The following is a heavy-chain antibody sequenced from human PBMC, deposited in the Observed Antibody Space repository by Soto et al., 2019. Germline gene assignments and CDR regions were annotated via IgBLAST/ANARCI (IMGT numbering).Heavy chain of an antibody. D-gene: IGHD3-10*01. V-gene: IGHV4-59*01. CDR3: ARILGPEGMVRGVNTVTYYYYYYYMDV. J-gene: IGHJ6*03. Sequence: SETLSLTCTVSGGSISSYYWSWIRQPPGKGLEWIGYIYYSGSTNYNPSLKSRVTISVDTSKNQFSLKLSSVTAADTAVYYCARILGPEGMVRGVNTVTYYYYYYYMDVWGKGTTVTVSS. CDR1: GGSISSYY. CDR2: IYYSGST.